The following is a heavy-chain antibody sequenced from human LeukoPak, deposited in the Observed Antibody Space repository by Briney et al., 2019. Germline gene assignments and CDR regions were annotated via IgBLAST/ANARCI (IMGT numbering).Heavy chain of an antibody. Sequence: GGSLRLSCAASGFSFSSYSMNWVRQAPGKGPEWVSVISHDDTHKYYADAVAGRFTISRDNAKNSLYLQMNSLGAEDTAVYYCAKAGHSGNYVSFDYWGQGTQVTVSS. V-gene: IGHV3-30*18. CDR1: GFSFSSYS. CDR2: ISHDDTHK. J-gene: IGHJ4*02. CDR3: AKAGHSGNYVSFDY. D-gene: IGHD1-26*01.